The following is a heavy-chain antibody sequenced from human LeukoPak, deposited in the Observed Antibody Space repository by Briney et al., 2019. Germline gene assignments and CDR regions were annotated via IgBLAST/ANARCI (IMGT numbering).Heavy chain of an antibody. CDR2: INTNTGNP. Sequence: GASVKVSCKASGYTFSTYPLNWVRQAPGQGLEWMGWINTNTGNPTYAQGFTGRFVFSLDTSVSTAYLQICSLKAEDTAVYYCATSYDSSGYYYFWRDYYYGMDVWGQGTTVTVSS. CDR1: GYTFSTYP. V-gene: IGHV7-4-1*01. J-gene: IGHJ6*02. CDR3: ATSYDSSGYYYFWRDYYYGMDV. D-gene: IGHD3-22*01.